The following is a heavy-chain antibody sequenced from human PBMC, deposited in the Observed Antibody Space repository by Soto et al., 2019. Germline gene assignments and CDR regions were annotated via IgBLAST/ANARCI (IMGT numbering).Heavy chain of an antibody. Sequence: QVQLVQSGAEVREPGASVKVSCKASGYSFTTYYIHWVRQAPGQGLEWMGVISPNPGSTSYAQRFQDRVTMTRDRSTSTVYMELSSPRSEDTAIYYCARSRVGYCSGGTCYLNAFDVWGQGTMVTVSS. D-gene: IGHD2-15*01. V-gene: IGHV1-46*01. CDR3: ARSRVGYCSGGTCYLNAFDV. CDR2: ISPNPGST. CDR1: GYSFTTYY. J-gene: IGHJ3*01.